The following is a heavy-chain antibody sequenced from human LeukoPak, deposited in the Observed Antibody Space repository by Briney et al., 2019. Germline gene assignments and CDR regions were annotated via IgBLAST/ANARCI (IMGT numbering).Heavy chain of an antibody. CDR1: GFTFSGHW. J-gene: IGHJ4*02. Sequence: GGSLRLSCAASGFTFSGHWMSWVRQAPGKGLEWVSSISSSSSYIYYADSVKGRFTISRDNAKNSLYLQMNSLRAEDTAVYYCARDWLMGAKDYWGQGTLVTVSS. V-gene: IGHV3-21*01. CDR2: ISSSSSYI. D-gene: IGHD1-26*01. CDR3: ARDWLMGAKDY.